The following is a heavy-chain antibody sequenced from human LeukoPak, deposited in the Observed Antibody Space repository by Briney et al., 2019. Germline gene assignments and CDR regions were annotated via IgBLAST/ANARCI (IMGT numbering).Heavy chain of an antibody. CDR2: ISSSSSYI. CDR3: AGMVRGRNYFDY. Sequence: GGSLRLSCAASGFTFSSYSMNWVRQAPGKGLEWVSSISSSSSYIYYADSVKGRLTISRDNAKTSLYLQMNSLRAEDTAVYYCAGMVRGRNYFDYWGQGTLVTVSS. V-gene: IGHV3-21*01. D-gene: IGHD3-10*01. CDR1: GFTFSSYS. J-gene: IGHJ4*02.